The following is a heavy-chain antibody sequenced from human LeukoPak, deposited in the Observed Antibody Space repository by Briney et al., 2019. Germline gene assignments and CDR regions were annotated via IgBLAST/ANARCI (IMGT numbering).Heavy chain of an antibody. CDR1: GFTFDDYA. V-gene: IGHV3-9*01. CDR3: AKGYGSGSHFDY. D-gene: IGHD3-10*01. CDR2: ISWNSGSI. J-gene: IGHJ4*02. Sequence: GGSPRLSCAASGFTFDDYAMHWVRQAPGKGLEWVSGISWNSGSIGYADSVKGRFTISRDNAKNSLYLQMNSLRAEDTALYYCAKGYGSGSHFDYWGQGTLVTVSS.